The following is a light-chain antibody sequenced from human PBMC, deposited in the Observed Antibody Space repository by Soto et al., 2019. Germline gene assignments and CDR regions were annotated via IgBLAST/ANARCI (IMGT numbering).Light chain of an antibody. Sequence: QSALTQPASVSESPGQSITISCTGTSSVIGVSTFVSWYQQHPGKAPELIIYEVSDRPSGVSHRFSGSKSGNTASLTISGLQAEDEADYYCSSYTTSHTLVFGGGTQLTVL. CDR1: SSVIGVSTF. CDR3: SSYTTSHTLV. J-gene: IGLJ2*01. CDR2: EVS. V-gene: IGLV2-14*01.